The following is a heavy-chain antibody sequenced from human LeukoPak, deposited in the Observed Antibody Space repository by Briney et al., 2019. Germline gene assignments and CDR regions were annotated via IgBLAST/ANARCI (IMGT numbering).Heavy chain of an antibody. CDR2: IYTSGST. D-gene: IGHD6-13*01. Sequence: PSETLSLTCTVSGGSISSGSYYWSWIRQPAGKGLEWIGRIYTSGSTNYNPSLKSRVTISVDTSKNQFSLKLSSVTAADTAVYYCARVSSSWYQDWYFDLWGRGTLVTASS. CDR3: ARVSSSWYQDWYFDL. J-gene: IGHJ2*01. CDR1: GGSISSGSYY. V-gene: IGHV4-61*02.